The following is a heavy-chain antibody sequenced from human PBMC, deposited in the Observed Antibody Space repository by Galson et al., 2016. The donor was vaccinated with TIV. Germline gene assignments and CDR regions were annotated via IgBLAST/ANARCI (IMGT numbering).Heavy chain of an antibody. CDR2: IIAIFGTT. CDR3: ARGTDYYGSGSFSY. J-gene: IGHJ4*02. Sequence: SVKVSCKASGGIFNRYAISWVRQAPGQGFEWMGKIIAIFGTTNYAQKFQGRVTITADESTSTVYMELSSLRSEDTAVYYCARGTDYYGSGSFSYWGQGTLVTVSS. CDR1: GGIFNRYA. D-gene: IGHD3-10*01. V-gene: IGHV1-69*13.